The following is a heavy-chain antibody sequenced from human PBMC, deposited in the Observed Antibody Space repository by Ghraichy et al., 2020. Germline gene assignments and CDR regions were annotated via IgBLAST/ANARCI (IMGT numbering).Heavy chain of an antibody. CDR2: IYSGGST. J-gene: IGHJ4*02. CDR1: GFTVSSNY. CDR3: ARDFYDDYGDSNNY. Sequence: GGSLRLSCAASGFTVSSNYMSWVRQAPGKGLEWVSVIYSGGSTYYADSVKGRFTISRDNSKNTLYLQMNSLRAEDTAVYYCARDFYDDYGDSNNYWGQGTLVTVSS. D-gene: IGHD4-17*01. V-gene: IGHV3-53*01.